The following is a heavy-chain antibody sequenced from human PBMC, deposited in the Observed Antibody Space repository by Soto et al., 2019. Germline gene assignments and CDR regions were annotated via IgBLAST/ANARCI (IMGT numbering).Heavy chain of an antibody. CDR3: ARVPQYRIAAGPSTPGGV. V-gene: IGHV1-69*02. CDR2: IIPILGIA. Sequence: QVQLVQSGAEVKKPGSSVKVSCKASGGTFSSYTISWVRQAPGQGLEWMGRIIPILGIANYAQKFQGRVTITADKPTSTAYMEPSSLRSEDTAVYYCARVPQYRIAAGPSTPGGVWGQGTTVTVSS. D-gene: IGHD6-13*01. CDR1: GGTFSSYT. J-gene: IGHJ6*02.